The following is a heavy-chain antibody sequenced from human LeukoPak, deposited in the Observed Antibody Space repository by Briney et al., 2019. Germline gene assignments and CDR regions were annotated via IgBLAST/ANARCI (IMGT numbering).Heavy chain of an antibody. Sequence: PSETLSLTCTISGGSISSSNYYWGWVRQPPGKGLEWIGSIYYSGSTYYNPSLKSRVTISVDTSKNQFSLKLSSVTAADTAVYYCARLTRSYDILTGRRWGDYYYYMDVWGKGTTVTISS. V-gene: IGHV4-39*01. J-gene: IGHJ6*03. D-gene: IGHD3-9*01. CDR1: GGSISSSNYY. CDR2: IYYSGST. CDR3: ARLTRSYDILTGRRWGDYYYYMDV.